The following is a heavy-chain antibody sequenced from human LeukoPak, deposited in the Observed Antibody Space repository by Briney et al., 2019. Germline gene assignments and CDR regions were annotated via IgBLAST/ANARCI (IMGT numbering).Heavy chain of an antibody. CDR2: MNPNSGNT. V-gene: IGHV1-8*01. D-gene: IGHD5-12*01. CDR3: ARGRFVATGFDP. J-gene: IGHJ5*02. Sequence: ASVMVSCKASGYTFTSYDINWVRQATGQGLEWMGWMNPNSGNTGYAQKFQGRVTMTRNTSISTAYMELSSLRSEDTAVYYCARGRFVATGFDPWGQGTLVTVSS. CDR1: GYTFTSYD.